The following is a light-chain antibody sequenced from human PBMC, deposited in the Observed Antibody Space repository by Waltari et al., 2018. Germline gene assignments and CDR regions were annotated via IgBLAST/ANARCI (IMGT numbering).Light chain of an antibody. Sequence: DIVVTQSPLSLPVTPGEPASISCRSSQSLLHRNGNNYLAWYLQKPGQSPQLRIYLGSNRASGVPDRFSGSGSGTDFTLRISRVEAEDVGVYYCMQSLQTLWTFGQGTKVEIK. CDR3: MQSLQTLWT. V-gene: IGKV2-28*01. CDR1: QSLLHRNGNNY. J-gene: IGKJ1*01. CDR2: LGS.